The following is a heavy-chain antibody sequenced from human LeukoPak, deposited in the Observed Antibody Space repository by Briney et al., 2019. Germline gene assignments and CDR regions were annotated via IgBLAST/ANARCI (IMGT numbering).Heavy chain of an antibody. J-gene: IGHJ4*02. CDR2: LWYDGSNE. V-gene: IGHV3-33*01. D-gene: IGHD3-22*01. Sequence: PWGSLRLSCAASGFTFSSYGMHWVRQAPGKGLEWVAILWYDGSNEYYADSVKGRFTMSRDNSKNTLHLQMNSLRAEDTAVYYCARVRADSSGHDIDYWGQGTLVTVSS. CDR1: GFTFSSYG. CDR3: ARVRADSSGHDIDY.